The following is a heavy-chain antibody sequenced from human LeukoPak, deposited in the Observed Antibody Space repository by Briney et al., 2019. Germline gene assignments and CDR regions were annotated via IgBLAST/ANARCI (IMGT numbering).Heavy chain of an antibody. CDR2: IYSSGTT. CDR1: GRPINTYY. Sequence: SETLSLTCTVSGRPINTYYWNWIPHSPGKGLEWIGNIYSSGTTLYNPSLKTRLTISLDTSKHLISLTLNSLIAADTAVYYCARGRTIPTLLDFWGQGTLVTVSS. D-gene: IGHD5-24*01. CDR3: ARGRTIPTLLDF. J-gene: IGHJ4*02. V-gene: IGHV4-59*01.